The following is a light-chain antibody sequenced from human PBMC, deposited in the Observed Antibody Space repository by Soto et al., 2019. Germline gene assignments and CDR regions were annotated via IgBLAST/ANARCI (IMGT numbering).Light chain of an antibody. CDR3: QQRFSWPLT. V-gene: IGKV3-11*01. Sequence: EIGLTQSPATLSLSPGDRATLSCRASQSVSRYLAWYQQKPGQAPRLLIHDTSTRATGVPDTFSGSGSGTEFTLIISSLEPEDSAMYYCQQRFSWPLTFGGGTHVEIK. J-gene: IGKJ4*01. CDR1: QSVSRY. CDR2: DTS.